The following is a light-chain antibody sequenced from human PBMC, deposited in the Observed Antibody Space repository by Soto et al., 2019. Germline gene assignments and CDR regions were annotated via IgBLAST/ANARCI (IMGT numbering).Light chain of an antibody. Sequence: HSALTQPTSVSGSPGQSITISCTGNHTDIGTYDYVSCYQQHPGRAPRLLIHGVTTRPSGISGRFSASKSGLTASLTISGVQPEDDADYYCSSFTSNRIYVFGPGTRVTVL. CDR3: SSFTSNRIYV. V-gene: IGLV2-14*03. CDR2: GVT. J-gene: IGLJ1*01. CDR1: HTDIGTYDY.